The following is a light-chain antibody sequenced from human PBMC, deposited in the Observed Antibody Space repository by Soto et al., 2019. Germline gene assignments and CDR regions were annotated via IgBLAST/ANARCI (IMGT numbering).Light chain of an antibody. CDR1: QSISIL. J-gene: IGKJ1*01. V-gene: IGKV1-5*03. CDR2: ATS. Sequence: DIHLTQSPSTLSASVGDRVTITCRASQSISILLAWYQQKPGKAPNLLIYATSTLETGVSSRFSGSGSGTEFTLTISSLQPDDSATYYCQQYNDFSRTFGQGTKVEIK. CDR3: QQYNDFSRT.